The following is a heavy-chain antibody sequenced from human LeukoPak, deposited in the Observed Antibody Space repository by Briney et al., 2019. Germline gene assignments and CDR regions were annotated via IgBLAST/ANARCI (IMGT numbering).Heavy chain of an antibody. CDR3: AKDGGYSANIYYMDV. J-gene: IGHJ6*03. D-gene: IGHD5-12*01. CDR1: GFTFSSYV. V-gene: IGHV3-23*01. Sequence: PGGSLRLSCAASGFTFSSYVMSWVRQAPGKGLEWVSGISAGGGSRYHADFVEGRFTISRDNSKNTLYLEVNSLRAEDTAVYNCAKDGGYSANIYYMDVWGKGTTVTVSS. CDR2: ISAGGGSR.